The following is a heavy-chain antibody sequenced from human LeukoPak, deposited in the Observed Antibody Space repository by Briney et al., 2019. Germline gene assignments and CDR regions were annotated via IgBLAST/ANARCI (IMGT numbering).Heavy chain of an antibody. J-gene: IGHJ4*02. CDR3: AKLFWSGRNFDY. Sequence: GGSLRLSCAASGFTFSSYGMHWVRQAPGKGLEWVAFIRYDGSNKYYADSVKGRFTISRDNPKNTLYLQMNSLRAEDTAVYYCAKLFWSGRNFDYWGQGTLVTVSS. D-gene: IGHD3-3*01. V-gene: IGHV3-30*02. CDR1: GFTFSSYG. CDR2: IRYDGSNK.